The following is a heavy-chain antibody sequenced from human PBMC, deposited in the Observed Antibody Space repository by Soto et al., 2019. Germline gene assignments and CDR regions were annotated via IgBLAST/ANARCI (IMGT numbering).Heavy chain of an antibody. CDR2: INHSGST. CDR1: GGSFSGYY. V-gene: IGHV4-34*01. Sequence: SDTLSLTCAVYGGSFSGYYWSWIRQPPGKGLEWIGEINHSGSTNYNPSLKSRVTISVDTSKNQFSLKLSSVTAADTAVYYCARTQKMYYYGSGPYYFDYWGQGTLVTVSS. CDR3: ARTQKMYYYGSGPYYFDY. J-gene: IGHJ4*02. D-gene: IGHD3-10*01.